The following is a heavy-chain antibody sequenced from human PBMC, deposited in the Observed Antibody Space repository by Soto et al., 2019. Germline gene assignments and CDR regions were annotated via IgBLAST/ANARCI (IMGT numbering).Heavy chain of an antibody. V-gene: IGHV4-39*01. Sequence: QVQLQGSGPGLVRPSETLSLTCTVSGASISTNHHNWAWVRQPPGKGLEWMGNIHYRGDFYFNPSLGSRLSMSVDTSKNQFSLKLTSVTAADTAVYYCARLPTGYPNWFDPWGQGTLVTVSS. CDR1: GASISTNHHN. CDR2: IHYRGDF. CDR3: ARLPTGYPNWFDP. D-gene: IGHD3-9*01. J-gene: IGHJ5*02.